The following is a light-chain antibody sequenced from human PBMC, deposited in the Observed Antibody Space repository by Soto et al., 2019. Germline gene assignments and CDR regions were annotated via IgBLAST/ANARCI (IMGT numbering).Light chain of an antibody. V-gene: IGKV1-39*01. J-gene: IGKJ5*01. Sequence: DIQITQSPSSLSASVGDRVTITCRASQSISSYLNWYQQKPGKAPKLLIYAASSLQSGVPSRFSGSGSGADCALNVCRLPCDDFAPFFWMQSYRTQAVGPGTRLEIK. CDR1: QSISSY. CDR3: MQSYRTQA. CDR2: AAS.